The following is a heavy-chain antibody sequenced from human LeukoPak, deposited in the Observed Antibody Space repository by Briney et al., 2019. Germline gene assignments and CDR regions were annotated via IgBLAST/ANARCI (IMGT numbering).Heavy chain of an antibody. V-gene: IGHV5-51*01. CDR2: IYPGDSDT. CDR3: ARFSCSSTSCLNYFDY. CDR1: GYSFTSYW. D-gene: IGHD2-2*01. J-gene: IGHJ4*02. Sequence: GESLKISCKGSGYSFTSYWIGWVRQMPGKGLEWMGIIYPGDSDTRYSPSFRGQVTISADKSISTAYLQWSSLKASDTAMYYCARFSCSSTSCLNYFDYWGQGTLVTVSS.